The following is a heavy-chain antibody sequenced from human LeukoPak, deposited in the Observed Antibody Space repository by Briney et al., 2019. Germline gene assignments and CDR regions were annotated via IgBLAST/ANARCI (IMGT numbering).Heavy chain of an antibody. CDR3: ARTGATDY. V-gene: IGHV3-48*01. CDR2: ISSSSSTI. J-gene: IGHJ4*02. Sequence: GRSLRLSCAASGFTFSSYSMNWVRQAPGKGLEWVSYISSSSSTIYYADSVKGRFTISRDNAKNSLYLQMNTLRAEDTAVYYCARTGATDYWGQGTLVTVSS. CDR1: GFTFSSYS. D-gene: IGHD1-26*01.